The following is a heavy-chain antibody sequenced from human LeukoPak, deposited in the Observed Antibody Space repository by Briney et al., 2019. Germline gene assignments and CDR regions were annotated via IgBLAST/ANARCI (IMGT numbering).Heavy chain of an antibody. V-gene: IGHV3-15*04. CDR1: GFSFSDAW. CDR2: IEGKTDGGTT. CDR3: ARVMYSSGWSHDWYFDL. Sequence: GGSLRLSCAASGFSFSDAWMSWVRQIPGKGLEWVGRIEGKTDGGTTDYAAPVKGRFTISRDDSTNTLYLQMNSLKSEDTAVYYCARVMYSSGWSHDWYFDLWGRGTLVTVSS. J-gene: IGHJ2*01. D-gene: IGHD6-19*01.